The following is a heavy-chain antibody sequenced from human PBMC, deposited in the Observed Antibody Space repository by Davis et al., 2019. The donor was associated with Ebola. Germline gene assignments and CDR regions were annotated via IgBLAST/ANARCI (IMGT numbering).Heavy chain of an antibody. D-gene: IGHD6-13*01. CDR2: IKQDGSEK. CDR3: ARDREIAVAGPFGRYYYYGMDV. V-gene: IGHV3-7*03. CDR1: GFTFSSYW. J-gene: IGHJ6*04. Sequence: PGGSLRLSCAASGFTFSSYWMSWVRQAPGKGLEWVANIKQDGSEKYYVDSVKGRLTISRDNAKNSLYLQMNSLRAEDTAVYYCARDREIAVAGPFGRYYYYGMDVWGKGTTVTVSS.